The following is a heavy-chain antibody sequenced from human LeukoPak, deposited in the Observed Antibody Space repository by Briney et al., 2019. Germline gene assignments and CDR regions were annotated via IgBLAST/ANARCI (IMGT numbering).Heavy chain of an antibody. J-gene: IGHJ6*03. Sequence: GGSLRLSCAASGFTFDAYAMHWVRHASGQDLEWVSHITWDSGSTHYADSVEGRFTISRDNRENSLYLQMNSLRPEDTALYYCAKDRAARGRGNYFYMDVWGKGTTVTVSS. CDR2: ITWDSGST. V-gene: IGHV3-43D*03. D-gene: IGHD2/OR15-2a*01. CDR3: AKDRAARGRGNYFYMDV. CDR1: GFTFDAYA.